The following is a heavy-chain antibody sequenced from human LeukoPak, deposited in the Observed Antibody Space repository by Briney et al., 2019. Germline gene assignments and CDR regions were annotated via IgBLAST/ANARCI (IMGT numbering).Heavy chain of an antibody. CDR2: ISGSGGST. D-gene: IGHD1-14*01. V-gene: IGHV3-23*01. CDR3: ARDPEQDY. J-gene: IGHJ4*02. CDR1: GFTFSSYA. Sequence: GGSLRLSCAASGFTFSSYAMSWVRQAPGKGLEWVSAISGSGGSTYYADSVKGRFTISRDSAKNSLYLQMNSLRAEDTAVHYCARDPEQDYWGQGTLVTVSS.